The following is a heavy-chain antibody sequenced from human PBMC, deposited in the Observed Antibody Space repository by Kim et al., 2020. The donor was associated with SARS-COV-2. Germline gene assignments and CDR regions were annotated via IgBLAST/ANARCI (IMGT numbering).Heavy chain of an antibody. V-gene: IGHV3-74*01. D-gene: IGHD2-15*01. Sequence: GGSLRLSCVASGFALSNSWMHWVRQAPGKGLEWVSRFNGDGTTTTYADSVKGRFTISRDNAKNTVFLQMNSLRTEDTAVYYCGRGGLVGASDYGGQGTMV. CDR1: GFALSNSW. CDR3: GRGGLVGASDY. CDR2: FNGDGTTT. J-gene: IGHJ4*02.